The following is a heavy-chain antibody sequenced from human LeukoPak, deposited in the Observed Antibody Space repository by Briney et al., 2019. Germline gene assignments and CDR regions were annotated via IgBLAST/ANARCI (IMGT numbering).Heavy chain of an antibody. CDR1: GGSISSYY. V-gene: IGHV4-59*01. CDR3: ASSIVGATTDAFDI. Sequence: SETLSLTCTVSGGSISSYYWSWIRQPPGKGLEWIGYIYYSGSTNYNPSLKSRVTISVDTSKNQFSLKLSSVTAADTAVYYCASSIVGATTDAFDIWGQGTMVTVSS. CDR2: IYYSGST. D-gene: IGHD1-26*01. J-gene: IGHJ3*02.